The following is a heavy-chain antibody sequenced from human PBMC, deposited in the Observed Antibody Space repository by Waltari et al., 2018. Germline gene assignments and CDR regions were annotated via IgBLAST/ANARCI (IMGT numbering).Heavy chain of an antibody. Sequence: QLQLQESGPGLVKPSETLSLTCTVSGGSISTNYNWGWIRQPPGKGLEWMGNMQSRGRRCYNPALESRVTISLDTWKNEFSLRLSSVGAADTAVYFCGRIAFGDEGGYFQYWGQGTLVTVSS. D-gene: IGHD4-17*01. V-gene: IGHV4-39*01. CDR2: MQSRGRR. CDR3: GRIAFGDEGGYFQY. CDR1: GGSISTNYN. J-gene: IGHJ1*01.